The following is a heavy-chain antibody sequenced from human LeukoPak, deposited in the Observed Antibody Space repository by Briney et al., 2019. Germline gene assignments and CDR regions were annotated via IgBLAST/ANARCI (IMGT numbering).Heavy chain of an antibody. Sequence: SETLSLTCTVPGGSISSYYWSWIRQPPGKGLEWIGYIYYSGSTNYNPSLKSRVTMSVDTSKSQFSLKLSSVTAADTAVYFCARFNRDLRSFDYWGQGTLVTVSS. V-gene: IGHV4-59*12. D-gene: IGHD1-14*01. CDR2: IYYSGST. CDR3: ARFNRDLRSFDY. J-gene: IGHJ4*02. CDR1: GGSISSYY.